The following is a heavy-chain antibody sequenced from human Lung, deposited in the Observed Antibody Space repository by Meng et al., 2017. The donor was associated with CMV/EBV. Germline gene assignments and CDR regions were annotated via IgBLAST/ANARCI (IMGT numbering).Heavy chain of an antibody. J-gene: IGHJ5*02. D-gene: IGHD2-15*01. CDR1: GYTFISYG. V-gene: IGHV1-18*01. CDR3: ERELELQLGYCSGGSCYGRGNWFDH. CDR2: ITAYNGNT. Sequence: ASXXVSXKASGYTFISYGISWVRQAPGQGLEWMGWITAYNGNTNYAQKIQGRVTMTADTSTSTAYMELRSLRSDDTAVYYCERELELQLGYCSGGSCYGRGNWFDHWGQGTLVTVSS.